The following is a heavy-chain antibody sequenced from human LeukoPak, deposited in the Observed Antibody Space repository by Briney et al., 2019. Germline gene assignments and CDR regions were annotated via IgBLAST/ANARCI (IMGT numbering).Heavy chain of an antibody. CDR3: ARETFRVGNYYIDY. Sequence: PSETLSLTCAVYGGSFSGYYWSWIRQPPGKGLEWIGEINHSGNTNYNPSLKSRVTISVDTSKNQFSLKLSSVTAADTAVHYCARETFRVGNYYIDYWGQGTLVTVSS. J-gene: IGHJ4*02. CDR2: INHSGNT. V-gene: IGHV4-34*01. D-gene: IGHD3-16*01. CDR1: GGSFSGYY.